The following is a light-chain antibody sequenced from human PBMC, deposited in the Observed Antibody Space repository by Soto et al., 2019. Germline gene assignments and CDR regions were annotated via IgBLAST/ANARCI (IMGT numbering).Light chain of an antibody. J-gene: IGLJ1*01. Sequence: QSALTQPPSVSAAPGQKVTMSCSGGSSKLGNYYVSWHQQLPGAAPKLLIYENDKRPSGIPDRFSGSKSGTSATLGITGLQTGDEADYYCGTWDSSLRIFVFGTGTKVTVL. CDR2: END. CDR3: GTWDSSLRIFV. CDR1: SSKLGNYY. V-gene: IGLV1-51*02.